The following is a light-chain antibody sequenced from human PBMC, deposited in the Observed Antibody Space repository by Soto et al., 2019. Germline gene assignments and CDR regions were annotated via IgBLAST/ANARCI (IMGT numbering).Light chain of an antibody. J-gene: IGLJ3*02. CDR3: ETWDTNTRV. Sequence: QSVLTQSSSASASLGSSVKLTSTLSSGHRAYIIAWHQQQPGKAPRYLMKLEGSGSYNKGSGVPDRFSGSSSGADRYLTIANLQFEDEADYYCETWDTNTRVFGGGTKLTVL. V-gene: IGLV4-60*02. CDR2: LEGSGSY. CDR1: SGHRAYI.